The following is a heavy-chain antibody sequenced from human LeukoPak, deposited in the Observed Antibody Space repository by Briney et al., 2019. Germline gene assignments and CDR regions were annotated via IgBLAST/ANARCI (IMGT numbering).Heavy chain of an antibody. J-gene: IGHJ4*02. D-gene: IGHD6-6*01. CDR2: IYYSGST. CDR3: ARGGMDSSCIGLPDY. V-gene: IGHV4-59*01. Sequence: PSETLSLTCAVSGGSISSYYWSWLRQPPGKGLEWIVYIYYSGSTNYNPSLKRRVTISVDTSKNQFSVKLSSVTAADTAVYYCARGGMDSSCIGLPDYWGQGTLVTVSS. CDR1: GGSISSYY.